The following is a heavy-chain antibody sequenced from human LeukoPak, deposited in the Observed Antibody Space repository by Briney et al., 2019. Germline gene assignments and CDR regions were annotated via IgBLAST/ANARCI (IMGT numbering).Heavy chain of an antibody. CDR2: ISSSSSTI. D-gene: IGHD6-13*01. J-gene: IGHJ5*02. V-gene: IGHV3-11*04. Sequence: GGSLRLSCAASGFTFSDYYMSWIRQAPGKGLEWVSYISSSSSTIYYADSVEGRFTISRDNAKNSLYLQMNSLRAEDTAVYYCARDRHRYSSSWVGWFDPWGQGTLVTVSS. CDR3: ARDRHRYSSSWVGWFDP. CDR1: GFTFSDYY.